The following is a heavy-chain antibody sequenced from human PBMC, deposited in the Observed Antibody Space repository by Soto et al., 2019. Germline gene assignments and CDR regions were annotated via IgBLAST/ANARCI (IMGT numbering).Heavy chain of an antibody. D-gene: IGHD1-26*01. CDR2: ISYDGSNK. CDR1: GFTFSSYG. V-gene: IGHV3-30*03. CDR3: ARDIGQEKPFDY. J-gene: IGHJ4*02. Sequence: PGGSLRLSCAACGFTFSSYGMHGVRQAPGKGLEWVAVISYDGSNKYYADSVKGRFTISRDNSKNTLYLQMNSLRAEDTAVYYCARDIGQEKPFDYWGQGTLVTVSS.